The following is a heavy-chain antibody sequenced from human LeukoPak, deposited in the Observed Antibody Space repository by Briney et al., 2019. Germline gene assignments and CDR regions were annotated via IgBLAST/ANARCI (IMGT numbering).Heavy chain of an antibody. CDR2: INHSGST. CDR1: GGSFSGYY. J-gene: IGHJ5*02. V-gene: IGHV4-34*01. CDR3: ARPRPNYYGSGSYYNP. Sequence: SETLSLTCAGYGGSFSGYYWSWIRQPPGKGLEWIGEINHSGSTNYNPSLKSRVTISVDTSKNQFSLKLSSVTAADTAVYYCARPRPNYYGSGSYYNPWGQGTLVTVSS. D-gene: IGHD3-10*01.